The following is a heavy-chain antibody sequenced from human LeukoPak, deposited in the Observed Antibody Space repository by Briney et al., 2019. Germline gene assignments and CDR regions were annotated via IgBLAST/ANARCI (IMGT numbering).Heavy chain of an antibody. CDR1: GFSFSSYW. J-gene: IGHJ4*02. CDR2: IKQDGSEK. V-gene: IGHV3-7*04. D-gene: IGHD2-2*01. CDR3: ARDYAGGRHHFDS. Sequence: PGGSLRLSCAASGFSFSSYWMSWVRQAPGKGLEWVANIKQDGSEKYSVDSVKGRFTIPRDNAKNSLYLQMNSLRAEDTAVYYCARDYAGGRHHFDSWGQGALVTVSS.